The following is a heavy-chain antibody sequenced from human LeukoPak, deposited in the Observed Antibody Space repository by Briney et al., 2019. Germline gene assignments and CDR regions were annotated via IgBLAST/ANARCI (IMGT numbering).Heavy chain of an antibody. CDR2: IDPSDSYT. J-gene: IGHJ4*02. V-gene: IGHV5-10-1*01. CDR3: ARRSPYYYGSGSYHEGDFDY. Sequence: GESLRISCKGSGYSFTSYWISWVRQMPGEGLEWMGRIDPSDSYTNYSPSFQGHVTISADKSISTAYLQWSSLKASDTAMYYCARRSPYYYGSGSYHEGDFDYWGQGTLVTASS. CDR1: GYSFTSYW. D-gene: IGHD3-10*01.